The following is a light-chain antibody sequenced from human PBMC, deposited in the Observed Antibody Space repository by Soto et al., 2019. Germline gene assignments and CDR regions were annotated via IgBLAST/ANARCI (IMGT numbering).Light chain of an antibody. Sequence: DIVLTQSPDTLSLSPGESATLSCRASQILSGTYLAWYQQKLGQSPRLLIYAASTRATRVPDRFSGSGSGTDFTLTINRLEPEDFAVYYCQHYVSSPLTFGGGTKVEIK. CDR2: AAS. CDR1: QILSGTY. CDR3: QHYVSSPLT. V-gene: IGKV3-20*01. J-gene: IGKJ4*01.